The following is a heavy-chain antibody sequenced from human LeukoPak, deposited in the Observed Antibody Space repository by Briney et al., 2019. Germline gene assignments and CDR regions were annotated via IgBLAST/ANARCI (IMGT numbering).Heavy chain of an antibody. J-gene: IGHJ6*03. D-gene: IGHD6-6*01. CDR2: ISGSGGST. V-gene: IGHV3-23*01. CDR3: AKAPVAARRVGYNYMDV. Sequence: PGGSLRLSCAASGFTFSIYAMTWVRQAPGKGLEWVSVISGSGGSTYYADSVRGWFTISRDNSKNTLYLQMNSLRAEDTAVYYCAKAPVAARRVGYNYMDVWGKGTTVTVSS. CDR1: GFTFSIYA.